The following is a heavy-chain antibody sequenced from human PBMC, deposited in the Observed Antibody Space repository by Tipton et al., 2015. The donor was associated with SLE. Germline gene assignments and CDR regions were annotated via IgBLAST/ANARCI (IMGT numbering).Heavy chain of an antibody. CDR3: ARDSYGSGSYYFNY. Sequence: TLSLTCTVSGGSISSSSYYWGWIRQPPGKGLEWIGSIYYSGSTNYNPSLKSRVTISVDTSKNQFSLKLSSVTAADTAVYYCARDSYGSGSYYFNYWGQGTLVTVSS. CDR1: GGSISSSSYY. J-gene: IGHJ4*02. D-gene: IGHD3-10*01. V-gene: IGHV4-39*07. CDR2: IYYSGST.